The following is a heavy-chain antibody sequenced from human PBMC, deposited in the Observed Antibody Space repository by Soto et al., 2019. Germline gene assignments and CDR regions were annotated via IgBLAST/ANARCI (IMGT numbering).Heavy chain of an antibody. CDR2: IGTAGDT. CDR1: GFTFSSYD. Sequence: GGSLRLSCAASGFTFSSYDMHWVRQATGKGLEWVSAIGTAGDTYYPGSVKGRFTISRDNAKNSLYLQMNSLRAGDTAVYYCARGTTTVYYFYYYIDVWGKGTTVTVSS. V-gene: IGHV3-13*01. D-gene: IGHD4-17*01. CDR3: ARGTTTVYYFYYYIDV. J-gene: IGHJ6*03.